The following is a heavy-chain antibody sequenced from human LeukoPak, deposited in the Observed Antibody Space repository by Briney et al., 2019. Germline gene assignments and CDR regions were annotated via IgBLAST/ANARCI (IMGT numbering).Heavy chain of an antibody. Sequence: SVKVSCKASGGTFSSYAISWVRQAPGQGLEWMGGIIPIFGTANYAQKFRGRVTITADESTSTVFMEMYNLRSEDTASYFCAKGLLGVPGAFDIWGQGTMVTVSS. D-gene: IGHD2-8*02. CDR2: IIPIFGTA. J-gene: IGHJ3*02. V-gene: IGHV1-69*13. CDR3: AKGLLGVPGAFDI. CDR1: GGTFSSYA.